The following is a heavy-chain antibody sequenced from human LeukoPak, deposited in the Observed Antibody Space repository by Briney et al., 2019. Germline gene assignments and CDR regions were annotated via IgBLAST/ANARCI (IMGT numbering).Heavy chain of an antibody. CDR1: GFTLTNAW. D-gene: IGHD4-17*01. J-gene: IGHJ4*02. CDR3: ATSPDYFETSPFDY. V-gene: IGHV3-15*04. Sequence: PGGSLRLSCAASGFTLTNAWMNWFRQAPGKGLEWVGRIASKTDGETTDYVALVKGRFTISRDDSENTVYLQMNSLKTEDTAVYYCATSPDYFETSPFDYWGQGTLVTVSS. CDR2: IASKTDGETT.